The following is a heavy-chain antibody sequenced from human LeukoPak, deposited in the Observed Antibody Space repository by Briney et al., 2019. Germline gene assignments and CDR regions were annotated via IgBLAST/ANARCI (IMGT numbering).Heavy chain of an antibody. CDR1: GYILTELS. Sequence: ASVTVSCKVSGYILTELSMHWVRQAPGKGLEWMGGFDPEGGETIYAQKFQGRVTMTEDTSTDTAYMELSSLRSEDTAVYYCATGSLVYSYGFDSWEPDNPWGQGTLVTVSS. J-gene: IGHJ5*02. CDR3: ATGSLVYSYGFDSWEPDNP. D-gene: IGHD5-18*01. CDR2: FDPEGGET. V-gene: IGHV1-24*01.